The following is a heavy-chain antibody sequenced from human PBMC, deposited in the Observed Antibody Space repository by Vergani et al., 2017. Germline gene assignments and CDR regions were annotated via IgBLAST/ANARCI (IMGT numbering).Heavy chain of an antibody. CDR1: GGTFSSYA. CDR2: IFPIFGTA. CDR3: AMVRGVIDDAFDI. D-gene: IGHD3-10*01. J-gene: IGHJ3*02. V-gene: IGHV1-69*01. Sequence: VQLVQSRAEVKKPGSSVKVSCKASGGTFSSYAISWVRQAPGQGLGWMGGIFPIFGTAHYVQKFQGRVTITADESTSTAYMELRSLRSEDTAVYYCAMVRGVIDDAFDIWGQGTMVTVAS.